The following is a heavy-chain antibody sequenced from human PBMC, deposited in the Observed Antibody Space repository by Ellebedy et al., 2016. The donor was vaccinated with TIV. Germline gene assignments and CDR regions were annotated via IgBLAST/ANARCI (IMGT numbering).Heavy chain of an antibody. CDR2: ISSSSSYI. J-gene: IGHJ4*02. CDR3: ARYGYDSSGYYFFDY. Sequence: GESLKISXAASGFTFSSYSMNWVRQAPGKGLEWVSSISSSSSYIYYADSVKGRFTISRDNAKNSLYLQMNSLRAEDTAVYYCARYGYDSSGYYFFDYWGQGTLVAVPS. V-gene: IGHV3-21*01. D-gene: IGHD3-22*01. CDR1: GFTFSSYS.